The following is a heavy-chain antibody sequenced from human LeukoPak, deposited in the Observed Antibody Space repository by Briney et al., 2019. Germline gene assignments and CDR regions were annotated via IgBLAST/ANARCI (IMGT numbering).Heavy chain of an antibody. Sequence: PGGSLRLSCAASGFTVSSNYMSWVRQAPGKGLEWVSVIYSGGSTYYADSVKGRFAISRDNSKNKLYLQMNSLRAEDTAVYYCARPTMVRGVTEYYFDYWGQGTLVTVSS. V-gene: IGHV3-66*01. CDR1: GFTVSSNY. CDR2: IYSGGST. J-gene: IGHJ4*02. CDR3: ARPTMVRGVTEYYFDY. D-gene: IGHD3-10*01.